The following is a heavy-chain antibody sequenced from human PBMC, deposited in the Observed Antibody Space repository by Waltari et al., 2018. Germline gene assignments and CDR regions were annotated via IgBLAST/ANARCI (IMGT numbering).Heavy chain of an antibody. V-gene: IGHV1-18*03. CDR3: ARDHSAPDGKPYPISFYHAMDV. Sequence: QVRLMQSGPEMKKPGASVIVSCKAFGYTFTTYDVSWVRQVPGKGLENIGWISTENGRTRDVKNFQGRVSLTMDTSTRTLYMELRSLTSDDMAIYYCARDHSAPDGKPYPISFYHAMDVWGQGTAVTVSS. D-gene: IGHD6-13*01. CDR2: ISTENGRT. J-gene: IGHJ6*02. CDR1: GYTFTTYD.